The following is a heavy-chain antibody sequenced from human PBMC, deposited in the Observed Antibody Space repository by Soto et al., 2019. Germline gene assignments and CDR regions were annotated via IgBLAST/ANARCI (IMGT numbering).Heavy chain of an antibody. J-gene: IGHJ4*02. V-gene: IGHV2-26*01. CDR2: IFSNDEK. CDR1: GFSLSNDKMG. Sequence: QVTLKESGPVLVKPTETLTLTCTVSGFSLSNDKMGVGWIRQPPGKAPEWLGHIFSNDEKSYRTSLKSRLTISKDTSKSQVVLTMTNMDPVDTATYYCVRIKDGGQWEYYFDYWGQGTLVTDSS. D-gene: IGHD4-17*01. CDR3: VRIKDGGQWEYYFDY.